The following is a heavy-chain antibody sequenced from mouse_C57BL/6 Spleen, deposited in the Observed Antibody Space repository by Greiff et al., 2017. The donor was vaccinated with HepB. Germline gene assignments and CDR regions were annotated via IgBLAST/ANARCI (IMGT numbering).Heavy chain of an antibody. Sequence: EVKLVESGEGLVKPGGSLKLSCAASGFTFSSYAMSWVRQTPEKRLEWVAYISSGGDYIYYADTVKGRFTISRDNARNTLYLQMSSLKSEDTAMYYCTRDGYGSSHLDYWGQGTTLTVSS. V-gene: IGHV5-9-1*02. D-gene: IGHD1-1*01. CDR2: ISSGGDYI. CDR3: TRDGYGSSHLDY. J-gene: IGHJ2*01. CDR1: GFTFSSYA.